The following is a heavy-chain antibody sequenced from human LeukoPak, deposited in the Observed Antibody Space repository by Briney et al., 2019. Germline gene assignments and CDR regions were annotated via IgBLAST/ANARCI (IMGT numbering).Heavy chain of an antibody. J-gene: IGHJ4*02. CDR1: GGTFSSYA. CDR2: IIPIFGTA. CDR3: ARGPYYDFWSGYYAFGY. Sequence: SVKVSCKASGGTFSSYAISWVRQAPGQGLEWMGGIIPIFGTANYAQKFQGRVTITTDESTSTAYMELSSLRSEDTAVYYCARGPYYDFWSGYYAFGYWGQGTLVTVSS. D-gene: IGHD3-3*01. V-gene: IGHV1-69*05.